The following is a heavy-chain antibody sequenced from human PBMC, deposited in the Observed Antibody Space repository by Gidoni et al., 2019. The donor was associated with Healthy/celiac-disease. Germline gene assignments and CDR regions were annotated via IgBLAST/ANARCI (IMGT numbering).Heavy chain of an antibody. J-gene: IGHJ4*02. CDR1: GVTFGRYA. V-gene: IGHV3-23*01. D-gene: IGHD1-7*01. Sequence: EVQLLESAGGLVQPGGSLRLSCAASGVTFGRYAMSWVRQAPGKGRELVEAIRGRGGSTYYADSVKGRFTISRDNSKNTLYLQMNSLRAEDTAVYYSAKDLSWNYAFDYWGQGTLVTVSS. CDR3: AKDLSWNYAFDY. CDR2: IRGRGGST.